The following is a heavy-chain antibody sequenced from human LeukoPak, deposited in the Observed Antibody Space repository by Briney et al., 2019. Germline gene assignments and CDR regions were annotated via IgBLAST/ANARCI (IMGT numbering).Heavy chain of an antibody. CDR2: ITRSSSAK. V-gene: IGHV3-48*01. CDR1: GFTFSSYS. J-gene: IGHJ5*02. Sequence: PGGSLRLSCVASGFTFSSYSMNWVRQAPGKGLEWVSYITRSSSAKFYADSVKGRFTISRDNAENLLYLQMNSLRAEDTAVYYCARDSYYDSSLRWFDPWGQGTLVTVSS. D-gene: IGHD3-22*01. CDR3: ARDSYYDSSLRWFDP.